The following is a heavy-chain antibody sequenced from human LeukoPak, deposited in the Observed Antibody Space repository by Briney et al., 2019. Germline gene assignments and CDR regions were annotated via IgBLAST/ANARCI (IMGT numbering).Heavy chain of an antibody. J-gene: IGHJ5*02. CDR3: ARQTGGRFDP. D-gene: IGHD1-14*01. V-gene: IGHV4-38-2*02. CDR2: LYHSGST. Sequence: SETLSLTCTVSGYSISSGYYWGWIRQPPGKGLEWIGSLYHSGSTFYNPSLKSRVTISVDTSKNQFSLKLSSVTAADTAVYYCARQTGGRFDPWGQGTLVTVSS. CDR1: GYSISSGYY.